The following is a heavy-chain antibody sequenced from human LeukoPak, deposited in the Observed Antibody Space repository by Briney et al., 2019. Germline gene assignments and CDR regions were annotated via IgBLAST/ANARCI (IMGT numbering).Heavy chain of an antibody. CDR1: GFTFSSYS. J-gene: IGHJ4*02. Sequence: PGGSLRLSCAASGFTFSSYSMNWVRQAPGKGLEWVSYISSSSSTIYYADSVKGRFTISRDNAKNSLYLQMNSLRAEDTAVYYCARDLFPYSSSWYIGSGFDYWGQGTLVTVSS. D-gene: IGHD6-13*01. CDR2: ISSSSSTI. CDR3: ARDLFPYSSSWYIGSGFDY. V-gene: IGHV3-48*01.